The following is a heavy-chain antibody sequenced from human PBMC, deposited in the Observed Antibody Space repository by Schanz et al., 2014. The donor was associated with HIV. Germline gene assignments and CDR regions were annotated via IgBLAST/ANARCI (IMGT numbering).Heavy chain of an antibody. D-gene: IGHD2-15*01. J-gene: IGHJ2*01. V-gene: IGHV3-23*04. Sequence: EVQVVDSGGGLVKPGGSLRLSCVVSGFTFDSYTMNWVRQAPGKGLEWVSAISGSSITYSADSVKGRFTISRDNSKNTVYLQMNSLRAEDTAVYYCALSRPSGYGGSWYFDLWGRGTLVAVSS. CDR3: ALSRPSGYGGSWYFDL. CDR1: GFTFDSYT. CDR2: ISGSSIT.